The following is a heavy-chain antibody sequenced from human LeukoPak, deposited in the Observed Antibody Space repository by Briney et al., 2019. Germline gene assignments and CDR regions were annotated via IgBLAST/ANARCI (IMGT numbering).Heavy chain of an antibody. D-gene: IGHD3-22*01. J-gene: IGHJ3*02. CDR2: ISSSSSYI. CDR1: GFTFSSYS. CDR3: ARDPYYYDSSGYLAAEGHAFDI. Sequence: GGSLRLSCAASGFTFSSYSMNWVRQAPGKGLEWVSSISSSSSYIYYADSVKGRSTISRDNAKNSLYLQMNSLRAEDTAVYYCARDPYYYDSSGYLAAEGHAFDIWGQGTMVTVSS. V-gene: IGHV3-21*01.